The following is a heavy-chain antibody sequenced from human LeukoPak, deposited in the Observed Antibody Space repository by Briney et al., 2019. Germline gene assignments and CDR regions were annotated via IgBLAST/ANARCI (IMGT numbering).Heavy chain of an antibody. CDR1: GFTFGDYG. D-gene: IGHD3-3*01. Sequence: GGSLRLSCAASGFTFGDYGMHWVRQAPGKSLECVATISDDGGNKYYADSVKGRFTVSRDNSNNTLYLQMNSLRPEDTAIYYCAKDLIFWSGYPDNWGQGTLVTVSS. J-gene: IGHJ4*02. CDR3: AKDLIFWSGYPDN. CDR2: ISDDGGNK. V-gene: IGHV3-30*18.